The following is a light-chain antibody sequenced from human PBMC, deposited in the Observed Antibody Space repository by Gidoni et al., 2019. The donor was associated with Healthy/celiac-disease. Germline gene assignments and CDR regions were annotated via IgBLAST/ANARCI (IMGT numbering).Light chain of an antibody. CDR2: LGS. V-gene: IGKV2-28*01. J-gene: IGKJ3*01. Sequence: ESVMTQSPLSLPVTPGEPASISCRSSQSLLHSNGYNYLDWYLQKPGQSPQLLIYLGSNRASGVPDRFSGSGSGTDFTLKISRVEAEDVGVYYCMQALHLFTFGPGTKVDIK. CDR1: QSLLHSNGYNY. CDR3: MQALHLFT.